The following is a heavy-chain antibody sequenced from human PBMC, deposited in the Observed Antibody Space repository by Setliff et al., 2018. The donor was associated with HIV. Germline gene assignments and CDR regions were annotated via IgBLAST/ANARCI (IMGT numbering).Heavy chain of an antibody. CDR3: ARVPYRSAWFSGVHEAFDI. J-gene: IGHJ3*02. CDR1: GYSFARYG. D-gene: IGHD6-19*01. V-gene: IGHV1-18*01. CDR2: ISGFNGNT. Sequence: ASVKVSCKASGYSFARYGLSWVRQAPGQGLEWMGWISGFNGNTKNAQSFQDRVAMTTETATSTAYMEMRSLRSDHTAVYFCARVPYRSAWFSGVHEAFDIWGQGTMVTVSS.